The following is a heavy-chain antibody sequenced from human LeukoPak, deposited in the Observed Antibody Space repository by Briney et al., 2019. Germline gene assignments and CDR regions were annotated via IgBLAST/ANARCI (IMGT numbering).Heavy chain of an antibody. D-gene: IGHD3-9*01. Sequence: GASVKVSCKASGYTFTGYYMHWVRQAPGQGLEWMGWINPNSGGTNYAQKFQGRVTMTRDTSISTVYMELSRLRSDDTAVYYCARGTFDWLSPHFDYWGQGTLVTVSS. J-gene: IGHJ4*02. CDR3: ARGTFDWLSPHFDY. V-gene: IGHV1-2*02. CDR2: INPNSGGT. CDR1: GYTFTGYY.